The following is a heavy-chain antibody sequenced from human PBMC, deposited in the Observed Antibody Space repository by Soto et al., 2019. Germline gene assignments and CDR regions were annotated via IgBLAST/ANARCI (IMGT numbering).Heavy chain of an antibody. CDR1: GGSFSGYY. J-gene: IGHJ5*02. CDR3: ARGGGTMVRGVRWFDP. Sequence: QVQLQQWGAGLLKPSETLSLTCAVYGGSFSGYYWSWIRQPPGKGLEWIGEINHSGSTNYNPSLKSRVTISVDTSKNQFSLKLSSVTAAETAVYYCARGGGTMVRGVRWFDPWGQGTLVTVSS. CDR2: INHSGST. D-gene: IGHD3-10*01. V-gene: IGHV4-34*01.